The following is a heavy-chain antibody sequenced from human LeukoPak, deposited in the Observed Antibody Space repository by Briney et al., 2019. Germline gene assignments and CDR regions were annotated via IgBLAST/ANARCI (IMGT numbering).Heavy chain of an antibody. Sequence: ASVKVSCKVSGYTLTELSMHWVRQAPGKGLEWMGGFDPEDGETIYAQKFQGRVTMTEDTSTDAAYMELSSLRSEDTAVYYCARAGIVGPRGAFDIWGQGTMVTVSS. J-gene: IGHJ3*02. CDR1: GYTLTELS. V-gene: IGHV1-24*01. CDR2: FDPEDGET. CDR3: ARAGIVGPRGAFDI. D-gene: IGHD1-26*01.